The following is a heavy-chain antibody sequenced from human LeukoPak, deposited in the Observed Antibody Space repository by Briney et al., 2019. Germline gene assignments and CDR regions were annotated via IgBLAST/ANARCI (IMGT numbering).Heavy chain of an antibody. D-gene: IGHD3-10*01. V-gene: IGHV4-4*02. Sequence: PSETLSLTCAVSGGSISSDIWWSWVRQPPGKGLEWIGEIYHSRSTDYNPSLKSRVTISLDTSKNQFSLKLNSVTAADTAVYYCARGLLDLITMVRGVTPDYYYYMDVWGKGTTVTISS. J-gene: IGHJ6*03. CDR1: GGSISSDIW. CDR3: ARGLLDLITMVRGVTPDYYYYMDV. CDR2: IYHSRST.